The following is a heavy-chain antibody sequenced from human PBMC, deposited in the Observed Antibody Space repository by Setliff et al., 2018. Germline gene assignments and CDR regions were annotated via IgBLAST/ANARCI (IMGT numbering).Heavy chain of an antibody. J-gene: IGHJ4*02. CDR1: ELIFRNYD. CDR2: IGGSSADI. V-gene: IGHV3-21*04. CDR3: ARGRPLYSSPVDY. D-gene: IGHD6-13*01. Sequence: GGSLRLSCAASELIFRNYDMSWVRQAPGKGLEWVSSIGGSSADIYYADSVRGRFTISRDTYRNTVSLQMNDLRADDAAVYFCARGRPLYSSPVDYWGQGTLVTVSS.